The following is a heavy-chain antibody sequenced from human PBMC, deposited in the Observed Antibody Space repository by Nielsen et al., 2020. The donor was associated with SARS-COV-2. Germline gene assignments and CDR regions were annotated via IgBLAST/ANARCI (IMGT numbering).Heavy chain of an antibody. J-gene: IGHJ3*02. CDR3: ARAPGGYFDWPRDAFDI. D-gene: IGHD3-9*01. Sequence: GESLKISCAASGFTFSSYSMNWVRQAPGKGLEWVSSISSSSSYIYYADSVKGRFTISRDNAKNSLYLQMNSLRAEDTAVYYCARAPGGYFDWPRDAFDIWGQGTMVTVSS. CDR2: ISSSSSYI. V-gene: IGHV3-21*01. CDR1: GFTFSSYS.